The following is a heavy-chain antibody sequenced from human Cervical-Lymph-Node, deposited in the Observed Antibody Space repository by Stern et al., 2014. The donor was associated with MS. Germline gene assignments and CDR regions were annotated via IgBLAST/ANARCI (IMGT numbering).Heavy chain of an antibody. CDR2: IYYSGIP. V-gene: IGHV4-59*01. CDR1: NGSFFNYY. CDR3: ARGAETSTVAPFDP. D-gene: IGHD1-14*01. Sequence: QVQLVESGPGLVKPSESLTLTCSVSNGSFFNYYWSWLRQPPGKRLQWIGDIYYSGIPSYNPSLKSRVTISLDTSQHQFSLRLNSVTAADTAIYYCARGAETSTVAPFDPWGQGTLVTVSS. J-gene: IGHJ5*02.